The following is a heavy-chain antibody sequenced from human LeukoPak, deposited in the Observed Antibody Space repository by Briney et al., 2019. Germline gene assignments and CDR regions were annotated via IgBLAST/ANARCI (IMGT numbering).Heavy chain of an antibody. V-gene: IGHV3-21*04. CDR2: ISSTSDYI. J-gene: IGHJ4*02. CDR3: ARDFGSGSYDY. CDR1: GFTFSTYA. Sequence: PGGSLRLSCAASGFTFSTYAISWVRQAPGKGLEWVSCISSTSDYIFYADSVRGRFTISRDNAKNSLYLQMDSLRAEDTAVYYCARDFGSGSYDYWGQGTLVTVSS. D-gene: IGHD3-10*01.